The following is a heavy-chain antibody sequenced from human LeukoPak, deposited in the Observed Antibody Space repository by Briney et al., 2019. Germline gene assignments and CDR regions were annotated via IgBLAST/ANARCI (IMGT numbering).Heavy chain of an antibody. D-gene: IGHD5-18*01. Sequence: SETLSLTCTVSGDSFSSYYWSWIRQPAGRGLELIGRIYTSGSANYNPSLKSRVTMSVDTSKNQFSLKLSSVTAADTAVYYCARGGYSYQYSMDVWGKGTTVTVSS. CDR3: ARGGYSYQYSMDV. J-gene: IGHJ6*03. V-gene: IGHV4-4*07. CDR1: GDSFSSYY. CDR2: IYTSGSA.